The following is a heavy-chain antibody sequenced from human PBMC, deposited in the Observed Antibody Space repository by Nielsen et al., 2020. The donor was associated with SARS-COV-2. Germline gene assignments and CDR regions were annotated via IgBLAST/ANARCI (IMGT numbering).Heavy chain of an antibody. CDR2: ISSSSSYI. CDR3: ARVPGFSGHMDV. J-gene: IGHJ6*02. V-gene: IGHV3-11*06. Sequence: GGSLRLSCAASGFTFSDYYMSWIRQAPGKGLEWVSSISSSSSYIYYADSVKGRFTISRDNAKNSLYLQMNSLRAEDTAVYYCARVPGFSGHMDVWGQGTTVTVSS. D-gene: IGHD3-10*01. CDR1: GFTFSDYY.